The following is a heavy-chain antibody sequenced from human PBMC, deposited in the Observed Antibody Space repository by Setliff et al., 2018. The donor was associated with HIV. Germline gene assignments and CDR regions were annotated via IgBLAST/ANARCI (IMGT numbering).Heavy chain of an antibody. CDR1: GGSISSSNYY. J-gene: IGHJ5*02. CDR3: AAATTLLSPRA. D-gene: IGHD2-15*01. V-gene: IGHV4-39*07. Sequence: PSETLSLTCTVSGGSISSSNYYWSWMRQPPGKGLEWIGGIYQSGNTNYNPSLESRLTISVDTAKNQFSLKLSSVTAADTAIYYCAAATTLLSPRAWGQGTLVTVSS. CDR2: IYQSGNT.